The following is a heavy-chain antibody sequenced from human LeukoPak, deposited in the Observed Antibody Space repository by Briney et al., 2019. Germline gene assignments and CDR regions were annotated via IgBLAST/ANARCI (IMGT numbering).Heavy chain of an antibody. CDR3: ARHGGSSWRRNWFDP. D-gene: IGHD6-13*01. Sequence: GESLKISCKGPGYSFTSYWIGWVRQMPGKGLEWMGIIYPGDSDTRYSPSFQGQVTISADKSISTAYLQWSSLKASDTAMYYSARHGGSSWRRNWFDPWGQGTLVTVSS. V-gene: IGHV5-51*01. CDR1: GYSFTSYW. J-gene: IGHJ5*02. CDR2: IYPGDSDT.